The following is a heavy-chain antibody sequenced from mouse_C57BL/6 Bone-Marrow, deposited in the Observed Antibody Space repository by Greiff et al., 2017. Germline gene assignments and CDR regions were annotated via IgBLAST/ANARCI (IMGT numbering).Heavy chain of an antibody. J-gene: IGHJ2*01. Sequence: QVQLKQPGAELVKPGASVKMSCKASGYTFTRYWITWVKQRPGQGLEWIGDIYPGSGSTHYNEKFKSKATLTVDTSSSPAYMQLSSLTSEDSAVYYCARRDNSNYGDYWGQGTTRTVSS. CDR1: GYTFTRYW. CDR3: ARRDNSNYGDY. V-gene: IGHV1-55*01. D-gene: IGHD2-5*01. CDR2: IYPGSGST.